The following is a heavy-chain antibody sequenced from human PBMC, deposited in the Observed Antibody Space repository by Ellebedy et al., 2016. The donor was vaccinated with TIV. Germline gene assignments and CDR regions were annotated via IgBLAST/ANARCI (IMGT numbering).Heavy chain of an antibody. CDR1: GGSISSSNW. Sequence: MPSETLSLTCAVSGGSISSSNWWSWVRQPPGKGLEWIGEIYHSGSTNYNPSLKSRVTISVDKSKNQFSLNLKSVTAADTAVYYCVRRYSSSWYWFDLWGQGTLVSVSS. V-gene: IGHV4-4*02. J-gene: IGHJ5*02. CDR2: IYHSGST. D-gene: IGHD6-13*01. CDR3: VRRYSSSWYWFDL.